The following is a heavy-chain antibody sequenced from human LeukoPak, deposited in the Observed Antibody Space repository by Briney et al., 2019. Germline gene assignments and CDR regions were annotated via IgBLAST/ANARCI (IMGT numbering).Heavy chain of an antibody. CDR2: IKTDGSEK. J-gene: IGHJ4*02. CDR1: GCIFSTSW. V-gene: IGHV3-7*04. CDR3: AKDGRTFPH. D-gene: IGHD2/OR15-2a*01. Sequence: PGGSLRLSCSASGCIFSTSWMSWVRQAPGRGPEWVANIKTDGSEKFYVDSVKGRFTISRDNAKNSLYLQMNSLRAEDTAVYYCAKDGRTFPHWGQGTLVTVSS.